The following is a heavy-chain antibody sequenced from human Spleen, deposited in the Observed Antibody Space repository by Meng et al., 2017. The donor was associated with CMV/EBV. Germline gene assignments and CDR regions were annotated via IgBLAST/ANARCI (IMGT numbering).Heavy chain of an antibody. D-gene: IGHD2-2*01. CDR1: GFSFSDYY. CDR2: ISSTGDIM. V-gene: IGHV3-11*04. J-gene: IGHJ5*02. Sequence: GESLKISCAASGFSFSDYYMTWIRQAPGKGLEWLSYISSTGDIMYYADSVKGRFTVSRDNAKNSLYLQMNSLRAEDTAVYYCAREGYQLLNWFDPWGQGTLVTVSS. CDR3: AREGYQLLNWFDP.